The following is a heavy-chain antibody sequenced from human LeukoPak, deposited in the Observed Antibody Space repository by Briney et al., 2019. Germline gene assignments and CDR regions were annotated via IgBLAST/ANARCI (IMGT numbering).Heavy chain of an antibody. Sequence: GSLRLSCAASGFTFSSYAMSWVRQAPGKGLEWVSAISGSCGSTYYADSVTGRFTISRDNSKNTLYLQMNSLRAEDTAVYYCAKGTLRIAVAGTVDYWGQGTLVTVSS. CDR1: GFTFSSYA. J-gene: IGHJ4*02. CDR2: ISGSCGST. CDR3: AKGTLRIAVAGTVDY. D-gene: IGHD6-19*01. V-gene: IGHV3-23*01.